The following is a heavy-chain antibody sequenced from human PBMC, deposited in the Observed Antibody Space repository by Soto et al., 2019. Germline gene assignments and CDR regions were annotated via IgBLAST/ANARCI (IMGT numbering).Heavy chain of an antibody. Sequence: PGGSLRLSCAASGFTFSSYAMSWVRQAPGKGLEWVSAISCSGGSTYYADSVKGRFTISRDNSKNTLYLQMNSLRAEDTAVYYCAKDPYYYGSGSPTWFDPWGQGTLVTVSS. CDR3: AKDPYYYGSGSPTWFDP. CDR2: ISCSGGST. V-gene: IGHV3-23*01. CDR1: GFTFSSYA. D-gene: IGHD3-10*01. J-gene: IGHJ5*02.